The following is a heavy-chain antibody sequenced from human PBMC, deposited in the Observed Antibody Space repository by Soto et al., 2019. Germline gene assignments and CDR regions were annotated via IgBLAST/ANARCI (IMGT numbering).Heavy chain of an antibody. J-gene: IGHJ6*01. CDR3: AKDPYSWGRNYYYYGVEV. V-gene: IGHV3-30*18. D-gene: IGHD5-18*01. CDR1: VFTFSSYG. CDR2: ISYDGSNK. Sequence: GGSLRLSCASSVFTFSSYGMHCVRHSPGKWLEWVAVISYDGSNKYYTDSVKGRFTISRDNSKNTLYLQMNSLRAEDTAVYYCAKDPYSWGRNYYYYGVEVWGQGTTVTVSS.